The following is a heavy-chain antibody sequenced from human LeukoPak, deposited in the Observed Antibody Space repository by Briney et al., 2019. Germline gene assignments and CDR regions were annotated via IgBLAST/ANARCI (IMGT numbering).Heavy chain of an antibody. Sequence: SETLSLTCTVSGGSISTYNYYWRWIRQPAGKRLEWIGRIYGTGRSNYTPSLKSRVTMSVDTSKNQFSLKLSSVTAADTAVYYCARYSGIYSYFDYWGQGSPVTVSS. CDR2: IYGTGRS. CDR1: GGSISTYNYY. V-gene: IGHV4-61*02. CDR3: ARYSGIYSYFDY. D-gene: IGHD2-21*01. J-gene: IGHJ4*02.